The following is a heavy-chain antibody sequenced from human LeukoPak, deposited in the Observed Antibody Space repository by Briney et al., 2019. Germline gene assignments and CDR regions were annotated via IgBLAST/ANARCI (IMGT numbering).Heavy chain of an antibody. CDR3: ARGPRDRYSSSWYEVGNYYYYHYMDV. D-gene: IGHD6-13*01. CDR1: GGTFSSYA. Sequence: GASVKVSCKASGGTFSSYAISWVRQAPGQGLEWMGGIIPIFGTANYAQKFQGRVTITTDESTSTAYMELSSLRSEDTAVYYCARGPRDRYSSSWYEVGNYYYYHYMDVWGKGTTVTVSS. V-gene: IGHV1-69*05. CDR2: IIPIFGTA. J-gene: IGHJ6*03.